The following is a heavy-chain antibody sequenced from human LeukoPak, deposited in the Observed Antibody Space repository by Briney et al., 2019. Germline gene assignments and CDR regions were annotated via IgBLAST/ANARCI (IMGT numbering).Heavy chain of an antibody. CDR2: INPNSGGT. D-gene: IGHD2-21*01. Sequence: ASVKVSCKASGYTFTGYYMHWVRQAPGQGLEWMGWINPNSGGTNHAQNFQGRVTMTTDTSTTTAHMELRSLRSDDTAVYYCARVPSIATVIADFDYWGQGTLVTVSS. CDR3: ARVPSIATVIADFDY. V-gene: IGHV1-2*02. CDR1: GYTFTGYY. J-gene: IGHJ4*02.